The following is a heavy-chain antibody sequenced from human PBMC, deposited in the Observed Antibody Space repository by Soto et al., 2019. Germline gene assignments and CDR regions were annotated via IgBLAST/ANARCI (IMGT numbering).Heavy chain of an antibody. CDR1: GDSVSSATAT. V-gene: IGHV6-1*01. D-gene: IGHD6-19*01. J-gene: IGHJ2*01. CDR3: VRDSRGFHWYFDL. Sequence: QVQLQQSGPGLVKPSQTLSLICAISGDSVSSATATWSWIRQSPSRGLEWLGRTYYRSKWYNDYALAGKSRXAXTXDXSKNRLSLQLNSVTPEDTAVYFCVRDSRGFHWYFDLWGRGTLVTVSS. CDR2: TYYRSKWYN.